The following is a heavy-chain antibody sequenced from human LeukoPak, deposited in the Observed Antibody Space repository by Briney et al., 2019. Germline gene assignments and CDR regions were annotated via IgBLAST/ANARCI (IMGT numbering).Heavy chain of an antibody. CDR3: ARDGVAGGFDY. CDR2: ISYSGGT. V-gene: IGHV4-59*01. D-gene: IGHD6-19*01. Sequence: PSETLSLTCTVSGDSISSYYWSWVRQPPGKRLEWIGYISYSGGTSYNPSLKSRVTISVDTSKNQFSLKLSSVTAADTAVYYCARDGVAGGFDYWGQGTLVTVSS. CDR1: GDSISSYY. J-gene: IGHJ4*02.